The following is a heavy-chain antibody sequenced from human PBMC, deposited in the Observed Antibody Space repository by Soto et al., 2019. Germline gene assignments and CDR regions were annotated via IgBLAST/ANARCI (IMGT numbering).Heavy chain of an antibody. Sequence: LRLSCAASGFTFSNYGMIWVRQAPGKGLEWVSSITSNSDYIYYADSVKGRFTISRDNAKNSLYLQMNSLRAEDTAVYYCARVDGYTYPNDYWGQGTLVTVSS. CDR2: ITSNSDYI. J-gene: IGHJ4*02. D-gene: IGHD5-12*01. V-gene: IGHV3-21*01. CDR3: ARVDGYTYPNDY. CDR1: GFTFSNYG.